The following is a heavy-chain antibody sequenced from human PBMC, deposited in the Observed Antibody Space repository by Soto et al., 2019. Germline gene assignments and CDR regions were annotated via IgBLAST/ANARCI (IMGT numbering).Heavy chain of an antibody. CDR1: GGSISSGTW. CDR3: VLGELAKGFDC. J-gene: IGHJ5*01. CDR2: IYRSGNT. V-gene: IGHV4-4*02. D-gene: IGHD1-7*01. Sequence: QVQLQESGPGLVKPSGTLSLTCAVSGGSISSGTWWSWVPHPPGKGRAWTGEIYRSGNTNYSPSLKCRVTISLDNTKYQFSLKLSSVTAADTAVYYCVLGELAKGFDCLGQGSLVIVSS.